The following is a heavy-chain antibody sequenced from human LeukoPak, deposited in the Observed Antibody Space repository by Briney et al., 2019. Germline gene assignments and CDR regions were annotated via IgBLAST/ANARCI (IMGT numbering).Heavy chain of an antibody. J-gene: IGHJ4*02. CDR1: GYNFISYW. Sequence: GESLKISCKGSGYNFISYWISWVRQVPGKGLEWMGRIDPREYYSNYSPSFQGHVTTSTDKSTSTAYLQWSSLKASDTAMYYCARHIGYSSGWFMDWGQGTLVTVSS. V-gene: IGHV5-10-1*01. CDR3: ARHIGYSSGWFMD. D-gene: IGHD6-19*01. CDR2: IDPREYYS.